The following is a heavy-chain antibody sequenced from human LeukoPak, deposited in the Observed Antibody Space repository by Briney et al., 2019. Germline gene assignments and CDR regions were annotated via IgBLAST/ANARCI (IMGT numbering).Heavy chain of an antibody. D-gene: IGHD4-11*01. J-gene: IGHJ6*02. CDR2: IYTSGST. CDR3: ARVTVTTERRYYYYGMDV. V-gene: IGHV4-61*02. Sequence: PSQTLSLTCTVSGGSISSGSYYWSWIRQPAGKGLEWIGRIYTSGSTNYNPPLKSRVTISVDTSKNQFSLKLSSVTAADTAVYYCARVTVTTERRYYYYGMDVWGQGTTVTVSS. CDR1: GGSISSGSYY.